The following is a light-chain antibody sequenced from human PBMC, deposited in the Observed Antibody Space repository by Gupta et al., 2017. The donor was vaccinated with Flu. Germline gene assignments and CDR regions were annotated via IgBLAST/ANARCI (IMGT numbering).Light chain of an antibody. V-gene: IGLV1-47*01. J-gene: IGLJ1*01. Sequence: NYDVGNNYVSWYHQLPGTAPKLLIFEKSKRPSGVPDRFSGSKSDTSASLAISGLRSEDEADYYCAACDDSLTSFVFGAGTKVTVL. CDR1: NYDVGNNY. CDR3: AACDDSLTSFV. CDR2: EKS.